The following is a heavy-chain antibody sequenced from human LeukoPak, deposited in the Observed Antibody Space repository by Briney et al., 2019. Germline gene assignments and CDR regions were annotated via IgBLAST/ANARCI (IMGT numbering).Heavy chain of an antibody. D-gene: IGHD2-2*01. CDR3: AREAGYCSSTSCYLDY. Sequence: LAGGSLRLSCAASGFTFSSYWMSWVRQAPGKGLEWVANIKQDGSGKYYVDSVKGRFTISRDNAKNSLYLQMNSLRAEDTAVYYCAREAGYCSSTSCYLDYWGQGTLVTVSS. J-gene: IGHJ4*02. CDR2: IKQDGSGK. CDR1: GFTFSSYW. V-gene: IGHV3-7*03.